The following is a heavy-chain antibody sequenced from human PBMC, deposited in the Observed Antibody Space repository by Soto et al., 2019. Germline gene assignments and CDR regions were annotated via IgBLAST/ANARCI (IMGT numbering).Heavy chain of an antibody. CDR1: GYTFTGYY. D-gene: IGHD4-17*01. CDR3: ARDLYGDSYFDY. Sequence: VASVKVSCKASGYTFTGYYMHWVRQAPGQGLEWMGWINPNSGGTNYAQKFQGRVTMTRDTSISTAYMELSRLRSDDTAVYYCARDLYGDSYFDYWGQGTLVTVSS. CDR2: INPNSGGT. J-gene: IGHJ4*02. V-gene: IGHV1-2*02.